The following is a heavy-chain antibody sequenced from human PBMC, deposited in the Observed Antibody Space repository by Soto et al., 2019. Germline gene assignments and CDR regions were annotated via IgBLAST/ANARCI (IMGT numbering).Heavy chain of an antibody. D-gene: IGHD2-15*01. Sequence: PGGAPRPPLGAPGFAFSDPRVGGGPPGPGEGVGGGGRIKSKSDGGTTEYAAPVRGRFTISRDDSKNTLYLQMNSLKTEDTAVYYCTTDLWRIAVVVGSTGYFNPWGQGTPVTVSS. V-gene: IGHV3-15*01. CDR3: TTDLWRIAVVVGSTGYFNP. CDR1: GFAFSDPR. CDR2: IKSKSDGGTT. J-gene: IGHJ5*02.